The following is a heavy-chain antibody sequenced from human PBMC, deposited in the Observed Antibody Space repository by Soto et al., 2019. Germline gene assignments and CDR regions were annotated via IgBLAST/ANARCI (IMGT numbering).Heavy chain of an antibody. V-gene: IGHV3-15*01. CDR2: IKSKTDGGTT. D-gene: IGHD2-2*01. Sequence: GGSLRLSCAASGFTFSNAWMSWVRQAPGKGLEWVGRIKSKTDGGTTDYAAPVKGRFTISRDDSKNTLYLQMNSLKTEDTAVYYCTTDSNFGKYQLPRVEPWGQGTLVTVSS. J-gene: IGHJ5*02. CDR1: GFTFSNAW. CDR3: TTDSNFGKYQLPRVEP.